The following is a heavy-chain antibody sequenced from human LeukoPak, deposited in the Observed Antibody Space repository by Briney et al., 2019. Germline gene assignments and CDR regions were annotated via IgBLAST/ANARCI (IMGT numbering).Heavy chain of an antibody. J-gene: IGHJ6*03. V-gene: IGHV3-48*03. CDR2: ISSSGSTI. CDR1: GFTFSSYE. D-gene: IGHD3-9*01. Sequence: PGGSLRLSCAASGFTFSSYEMNWVRQAPGKGLEWVSYISSSGSTIYYADSVKGRFTISRDNAKNSLYLQMNSLRAEDTAVYYCARDYRLRYFELYYYYMDVWGKGTTVTISS. CDR3: ARDYRLRYFELYYYYMDV.